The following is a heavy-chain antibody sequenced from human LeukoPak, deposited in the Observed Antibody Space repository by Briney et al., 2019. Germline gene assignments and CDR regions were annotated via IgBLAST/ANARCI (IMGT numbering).Heavy chain of an antibody. CDR3: SRADGGTPGDR. J-gene: IGHJ5*02. D-gene: IGHD1/OR15-1a*01. Sequence: GASVKVSCKASGYPFTDYYIHWVRQAPGQGLEWMGWINPDSGGTNYAQKFQGRVTMTRDTSTTTASMELSSLRSDDTAVYYCSRADGGTPGDRWGGGALVIVSS. CDR2: INPDSGGT. CDR1: GYPFTDYY. V-gene: IGHV1-2*02.